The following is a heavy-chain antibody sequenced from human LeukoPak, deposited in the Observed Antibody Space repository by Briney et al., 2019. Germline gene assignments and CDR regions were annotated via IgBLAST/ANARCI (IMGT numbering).Heavy chain of an antibody. CDR3: AKGGGNSPYYYYYMDV. CDR1: GFTFSSYA. J-gene: IGHJ6*03. D-gene: IGHD4-23*01. V-gene: IGHV3-30*04. CDR2: ISYDGSNK. Sequence: GGSLRLSCAASGFTFSSYAMHWVRQAPGKGLEWVAVISYDGSNKYYADSVKGRFTISRDNSKNTLYLQMNSLRAEDTALYYCAKGGGNSPYYYYYMDVWGKGTTVTISS.